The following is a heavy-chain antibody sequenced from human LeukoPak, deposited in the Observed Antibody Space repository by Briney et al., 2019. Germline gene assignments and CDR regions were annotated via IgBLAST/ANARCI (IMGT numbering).Heavy chain of an antibody. CDR2: IYYSGST. V-gene: IGHV4-39*01. D-gene: IGHD3-10*01. CDR3: ARYGLYSFDY. CDR1: GGSISSSSYY. J-gene: IGHJ4*02. Sequence: SETLSPTCTVSGGSISSSSYYWGWIRQPPGKGLEWIGSIYYSGSTYYNPSLKSRVTISVDTSKNQFSLKLSSVTAADTAVYYCARYGLYSFDYWGQGALVTVSS.